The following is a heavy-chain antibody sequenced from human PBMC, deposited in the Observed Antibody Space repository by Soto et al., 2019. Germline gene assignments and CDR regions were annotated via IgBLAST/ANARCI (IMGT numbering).Heavy chain of an antibody. J-gene: IGHJ6*02. CDR1: GGTFSSYA. Sequence: QVQLVQSGAEVTKPGSSVKVSCKASGGTFSSYAISWVRQANGQGLELMGGIISIFGTANYSQKFQCGVTITAEESTSTAYMELSRLSSEDRAVYYCARVIRDGPPACSSTSCYALYYYGMDVWVLGTTVTVSS. CDR3: ARVIRDGPPACSSTSCYALYYYGMDV. V-gene: IGHV1-69*01. CDR2: IISIFGTA. D-gene: IGHD2-2*01.